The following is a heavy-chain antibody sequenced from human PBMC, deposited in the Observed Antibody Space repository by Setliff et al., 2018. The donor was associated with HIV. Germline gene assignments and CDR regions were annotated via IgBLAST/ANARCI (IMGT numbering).Heavy chain of an antibody. D-gene: IGHD6-19*01. CDR1: GGIFNTYG. CDR2: IIPIARAP. V-gene: IGHV1-69*05. CDR3: ARDNLPYSSGSDVYYYGMDV. J-gene: IGHJ6*02. Sequence: GASVKVSCKASGGIFNTYGMNWERQAPGQGLEWMGGIIPIARAPNYAQKFQGRVTMTRDTSTSTVYMELSSLRSEDTAVYYCARDNLPYSSGSDVYYYGMDVWGQGTTVTVSS.